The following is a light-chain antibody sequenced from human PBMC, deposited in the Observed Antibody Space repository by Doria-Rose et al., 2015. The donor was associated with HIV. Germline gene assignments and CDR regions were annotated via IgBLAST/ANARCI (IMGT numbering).Light chain of an antibody. J-gene: IGKJ5*01. CDR3: QQYGTSRGT. CDR1: QRVKSSY. Sequence: TQSPGTLSLSPGERATLSCRASQRVKSSYLAWYQQKPVQAPSLLIYDASTRATGIPDRCSGSGPGTDFTLTISRLEPEDVAVYYCQQYGTSRGTFGQGTRLEIK. V-gene: IGKV3-20*01. CDR2: DAS.